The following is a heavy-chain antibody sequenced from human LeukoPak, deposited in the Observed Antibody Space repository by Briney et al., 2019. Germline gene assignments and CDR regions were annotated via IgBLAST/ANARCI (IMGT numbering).Heavy chain of an antibody. CDR3: SRESGPFSPFGF. CDR2: ISLRGLT. V-gene: IGHV4-4*02. CDR1: GFTFSSYW. J-gene: IGHJ4*02. Sequence: GSLRLSCAASGFTFSSYWMSWVRQPPGQGLEWIGEISLRGLTNYNPSLRSRLTMSLDESKNQVSLNLTSVTAADTAVYYCSRESGPFSPFGFWGQGTLVSVHS. D-gene: IGHD1-26*01.